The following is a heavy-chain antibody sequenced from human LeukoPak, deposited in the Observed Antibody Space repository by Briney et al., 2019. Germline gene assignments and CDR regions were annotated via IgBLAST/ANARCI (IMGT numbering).Heavy chain of an antibody. V-gene: IGHV1-46*01. CDR3: ARDLFETRVVSAPNLWY. CDR1: GGTFSSYT. CDR2: INPSGGST. Sequence: ASVKVSCKASGGTFSSYTISWVRQAPGQGLEWMGIINPSGGSTSYAQKFQGRVTMTRDTSTSTVYMELSSLRSEDTAVYYCARDLFETRVVSAPNLWYWGQGTLVTVSS. J-gene: IGHJ4*02. D-gene: IGHD3-3*01.